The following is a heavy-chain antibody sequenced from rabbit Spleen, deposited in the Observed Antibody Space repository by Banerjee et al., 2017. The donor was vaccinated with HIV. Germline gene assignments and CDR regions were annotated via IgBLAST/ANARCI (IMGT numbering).Heavy chain of an antibody. D-gene: IGHD4-1*01. CDR2: VYTGSGST. Sequence: QSLEESGGGLVQPEGSLTLTCTASGFTLTNYWMCWVRQAPGKGLEWIGCVYTGSGSTYYASWAKGRLTISKTSSTTVTLQMASLTAADTATYFCARETSSGWGVVSFYLNLWGPGTLVTVS. V-gene: IGHV1S40*01. CDR1: GFTLTNYW. J-gene: IGHJ4*01. CDR3: ARETSSGWGVVSFYLNL.